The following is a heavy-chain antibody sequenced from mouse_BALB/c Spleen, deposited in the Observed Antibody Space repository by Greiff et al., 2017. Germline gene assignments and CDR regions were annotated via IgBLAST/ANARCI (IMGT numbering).Heavy chain of an antibody. Sequence: VQLQQSGPELVKPGASVKISCKASGYAFSSSWMNWVKQRPGQGLEWIGRIYPGDGDTNYNGKFKGKATLTADKSSSTAYMQLSSLTSVDSAVYFCARDYGSSYGAMDYWGQGTSVTVSS. CDR1: GYAFSSSW. D-gene: IGHD1-1*01. CDR2: IYPGDGDT. J-gene: IGHJ4*01. V-gene: IGHV1-82*01. CDR3: ARDYGSSYGAMDY.